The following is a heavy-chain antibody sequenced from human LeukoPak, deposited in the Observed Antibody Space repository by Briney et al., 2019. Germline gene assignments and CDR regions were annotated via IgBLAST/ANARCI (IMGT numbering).Heavy chain of an antibody. D-gene: IGHD2-21*02. J-gene: IGHJ3*02. CDR1: GGSISSSNW. CDR2: IYHSGST. V-gene: IGHV4-4*02. CDR3: VGAYCGGDCYRDDAFDI. Sequence: TSETLSLTCAVSGGSISSSNWWSWVRQPPGKGLEGIGEIYHSGSTNYNPSLKSRVTISVDKSKNQFSLKLSSVTAADTAVYYCVGAYCGGDCYRDDAFDIWGQGTMVTVSS.